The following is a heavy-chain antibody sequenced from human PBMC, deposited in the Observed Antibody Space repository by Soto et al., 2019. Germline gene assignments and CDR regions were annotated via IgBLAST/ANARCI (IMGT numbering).Heavy chain of an antibody. J-gene: IGHJ4*02. CDR3: ARGGGIGTVDY. V-gene: IGHV3-7*05. D-gene: IGHD2-15*01. CDR2: INEDGSET. Sequence: EGHLVESGGALAQPGGSLSLSCAASGVTFRTYWMSWVRPAPGKGLEWVANINEDGSETYYVDSVKGRFTMSRDNAKNSLFMQMTSLRAEDTALYYCARGGGIGTVDYWGQGTLVTVSS. CDR1: GVTFRTYW.